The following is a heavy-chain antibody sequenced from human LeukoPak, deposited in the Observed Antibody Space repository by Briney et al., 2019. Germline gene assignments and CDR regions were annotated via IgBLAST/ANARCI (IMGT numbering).Heavy chain of an antibody. J-gene: IGHJ4*02. CDR1: SGSISSYY. V-gene: IGHV4-4*07. CDR2: IYTSGST. Sequence: SETLSLTCTVSSGSISSYYWSWIRQPAGKGLEWIGRIYTSGSTNYNPSLKSRVTISIDMSRNQFSLKLSSLTAADTAVYYCARREGSGWDMVYWGQGTLVTVSS. D-gene: IGHD6-25*01. CDR3: ARREGSGWDMVY.